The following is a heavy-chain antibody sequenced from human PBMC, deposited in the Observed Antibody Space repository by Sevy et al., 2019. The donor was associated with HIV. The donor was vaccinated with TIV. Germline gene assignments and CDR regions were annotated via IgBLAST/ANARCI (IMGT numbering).Heavy chain of an antibody. V-gene: IGHV3-21*01. Sequence: GGSLRLSCAASGFTFSSYIINWVRQAPGKGLEGVSSISNTGIYIYYADSVKGRFTISRDNAKNSLYLQMNSLRAEDTAVYYCARYEEDTTLVNAFDIWGQGTMVTVSS. CDR3: ARYEEDTTLVNAFDI. J-gene: IGHJ3*02. D-gene: IGHD5-18*01. CDR1: GFTFSSYI. CDR2: ISNTGIYI.